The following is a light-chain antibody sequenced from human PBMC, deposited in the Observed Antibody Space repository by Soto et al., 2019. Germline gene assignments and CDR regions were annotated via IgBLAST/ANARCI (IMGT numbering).Light chain of an antibody. CDR1: RSVDTD. V-gene: IGKV3D-15*01. CDR2: GAS. CDR3: QQYNNWPPIT. J-gene: IGKJ5*01. Sequence: EILMTQSPSTLSVSPCDSATLSFMASRSVDTDLAWYQQKPGQAPRLLIYGASSRATGIPDRFSGSGSGTDFTLTISRLEPEDFAVYYCQQYNNWPPITFGQGTRLEIK.